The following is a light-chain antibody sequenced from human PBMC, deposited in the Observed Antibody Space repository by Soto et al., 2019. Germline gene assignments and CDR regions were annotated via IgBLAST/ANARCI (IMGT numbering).Light chain of an antibody. CDR2: GAS. J-gene: IGKJ1*01. CDR1: QSVSSSY. CDR3: QQYRSSPPWT. V-gene: IGKV3-20*01. Sequence: EIVSTQSPGTLSLSPGERATLSCRASQSVSSSYLAWYQQTPGQAPRLLVYGASSRAAGIPDRFSGSGSGTDFTLTISRLEPEDFAVYYCQQYRSSPPWTFGQGTKVDIK.